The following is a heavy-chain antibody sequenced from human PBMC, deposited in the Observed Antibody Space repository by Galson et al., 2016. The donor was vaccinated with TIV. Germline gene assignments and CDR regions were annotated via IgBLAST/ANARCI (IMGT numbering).Heavy chain of an antibody. D-gene: IGHD3-22*01. J-gene: IGHJ3*02. Sequence: SETLSLTCPVSDGSIRSYYWSWIRQPPGKGLEWIGYTYYSGRTTYNPSLKSRVTRSVDTSKNQFSLKLTSVTAADTAVYYCARADTTHFSDPSGYYYGDAFDIWGQGAMVTVSS. CDR1: DGSIRSYY. CDR3: ARADTTHFSDPSGYYYGDAFDI. V-gene: IGHV4-59*01. CDR2: TYYSGRT.